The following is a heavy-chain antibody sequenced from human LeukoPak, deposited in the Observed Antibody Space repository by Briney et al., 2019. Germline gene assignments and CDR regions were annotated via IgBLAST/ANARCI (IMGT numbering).Heavy chain of an antibody. CDR2: IYSGGST. CDR1: GFTFSSYA. CDR3: ARNPMSYYFDY. J-gene: IGHJ4*02. Sequence: GGSLRLSCAASGFTFSSYAMSWVRQAPGKGLEWVSVIYSGGSTYYADSVKGRFTISRDNSKNTLYLQMNSLRAEDTAVYYCARNPMSYYFDYWGQGTLVTASS. V-gene: IGHV3-53*01. D-gene: IGHD3-10*02.